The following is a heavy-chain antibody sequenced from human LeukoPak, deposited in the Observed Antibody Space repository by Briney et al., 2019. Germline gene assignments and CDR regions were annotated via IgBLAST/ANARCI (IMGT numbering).Heavy chain of an antibody. Sequence: GGSLRLSCAASGFTVSSNYMSWVRQAPGKGLEWVSVIYSGGSTYYADSVKGRFTISRDNSKNTLYLQMNSLRAEDTAVYYCAKDGRPDFWSGYYYFDYWGQRTLVTVSS. J-gene: IGHJ4*02. CDR2: IYSGGST. D-gene: IGHD3-3*01. CDR1: GFTVSSNY. V-gene: IGHV3-53*05. CDR3: AKDGRPDFWSGYYYFDY.